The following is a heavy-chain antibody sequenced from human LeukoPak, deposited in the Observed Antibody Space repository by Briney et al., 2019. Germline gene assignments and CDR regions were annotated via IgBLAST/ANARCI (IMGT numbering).Heavy chain of an antibody. D-gene: IGHD3-22*01. CDR3: ASDSSGNYPFRY. J-gene: IGHJ4*02. CDR1: GFTFSSYS. Sequence: GGSLRLSCAASGFTFSSYSMNWVRQAPGKGLEWVSSISSSSSYIYYADSVKGRFTISRDNAKNSLYLQMNSLRAEDTAVYYCASDSSGNYPFRYWGQGTLVTVSS. V-gene: IGHV3-21*04. CDR2: ISSSSSYI.